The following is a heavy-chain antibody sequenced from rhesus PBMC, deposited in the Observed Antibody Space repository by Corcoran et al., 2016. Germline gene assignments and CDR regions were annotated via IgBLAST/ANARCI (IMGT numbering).Heavy chain of an antibody. Sequence: EVQLVESGVGLVPPGGSLRVSCAASGFSVMAPCLQWVRQVTGKGPEWVGFIRNKANGGTAEYAASVKGRFTISRDDSKSIASLQMNSLKTEDTAVYYCARGSNYYFDYWGQGVLVTVSS. CDR2: IRNKANGGTA. CDR1: GFSVMAPC. V-gene: IGHV3-116*01. J-gene: IGHJ4*01. D-gene: IGHD4-23*01. CDR3: ARGSNYYFDY.